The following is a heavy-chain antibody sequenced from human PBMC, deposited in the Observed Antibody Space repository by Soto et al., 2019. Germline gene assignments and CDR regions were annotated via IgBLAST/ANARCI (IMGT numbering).Heavy chain of an antibody. CDR1: GFTFSSYG. D-gene: IGHD7-27*01. J-gene: IGHJ3*02. V-gene: IGHV3-30*18. CDR2: ISYDGSNK. Sequence: QVQLVESGGGVVQPGRSLRLSCAASGFTFSSYGIHWVRQAPGKGLEWVALISYDGSNKYYADSVKGRFTISRDNSKNTLYLQMNRLRTEDTAVYYCSKDLGHGGRGAFDIWGQGTMVSVSS. CDR3: SKDLGHGGRGAFDI.